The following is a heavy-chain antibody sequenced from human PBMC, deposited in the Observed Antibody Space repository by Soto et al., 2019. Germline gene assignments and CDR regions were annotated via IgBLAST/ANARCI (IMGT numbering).Heavy chain of an antibody. Sequence: GESLKISCKGSGYSFTSYWIGWVRQMPGKGLEWMGIIYPGDSDTRYSPSFQGQVTISADKSISTAYLQWSSLKASDTAMYYCARSLYLWKSKYYHYLMAFWGKGSTVPVSS. CDR2: IYPGDSDT. V-gene: IGHV5-51*01. CDR3: ARSLYLWKSKYYHYLMAF. CDR1: GYSFTSYW. D-gene: IGHD3-9*01. J-gene: IGHJ6*03.